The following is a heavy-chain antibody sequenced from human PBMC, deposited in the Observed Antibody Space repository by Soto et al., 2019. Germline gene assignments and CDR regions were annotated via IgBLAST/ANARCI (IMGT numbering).Heavy chain of an antibody. CDR3: TRVMYYDFWSGQGRLDN. J-gene: IGHJ4*03. CDR1: GFTFGDYA. V-gene: IGHV3-49*03. D-gene: IGHD3-3*01. Sequence: GGSLRLSCTASGFTFGDYAISWFRQAPGKGQGWVGFIRSKAYGGTTEYAASVKGRFTISRDDSKSIAYLQMHSLKTEDTAVDYCTRVMYYDFWSGQGRLDNWGQGTRVTVSS. CDR2: IRSKAYGGTT.